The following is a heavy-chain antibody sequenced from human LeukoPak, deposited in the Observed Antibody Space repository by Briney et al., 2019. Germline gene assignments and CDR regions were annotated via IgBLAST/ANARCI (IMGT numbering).Heavy chain of an antibody. CDR1: GGSISSGSYY. V-gene: IGHV4-61*02. CDR3: ARDKRLYYYYMDV. J-gene: IGHJ6*03. Sequence: SETLSLTCTVSGGSISSGSYYWSWIRQPAGKGLEWIGRIYTSGSTNYNPSLKSRVTISVDTSKNQFSLKLSSVTAADTAVYYCARDKRLYYYYMDVWGKGTTVTVSS. CDR2: IYTSGST.